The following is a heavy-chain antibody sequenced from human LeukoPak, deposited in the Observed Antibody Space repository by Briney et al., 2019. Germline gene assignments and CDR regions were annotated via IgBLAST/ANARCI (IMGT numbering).Heavy chain of an antibody. V-gene: IGHV4-61*02. D-gene: IGHD3-3*01. Sequence: SQTLSLTCTVSGGSISSGSYYWSWIRQPAGKGLEWIGRIYTSVSTNYNTSLKSRVTTSVDTAKNQFSLKLTSVTAAGTAVYYCARGYYDFWSGYPSFDYWGQGTLVSVSS. CDR3: ARGYYDFWSGYPSFDY. CDR1: GGSISSGSYY. J-gene: IGHJ4*02. CDR2: IYTSVST.